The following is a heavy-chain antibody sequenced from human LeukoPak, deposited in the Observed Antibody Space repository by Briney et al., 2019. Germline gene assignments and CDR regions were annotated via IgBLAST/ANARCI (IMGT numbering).Heavy chain of an antibody. J-gene: IGHJ6*02. CDR3: ARNEDGDYGMDV. Sequence: PGGSLRLSCAAPGFTFSSYSMNWVRQAPGKGLEWVSSISSSSSYIYYADSVKGRFTISRDNAKNSLYLQMNSLRAEDTAAYYCARNEDGDYGMDVWGQGTTVTVSS. CDR2: ISSSSSYI. CDR1: GFTFSSYS. D-gene: IGHD4-17*01. V-gene: IGHV3-21*01.